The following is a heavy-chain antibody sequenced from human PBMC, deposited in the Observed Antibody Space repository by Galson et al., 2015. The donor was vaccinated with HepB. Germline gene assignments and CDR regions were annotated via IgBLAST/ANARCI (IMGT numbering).Heavy chain of an antibody. D-gene: IGHD4-17*01. CDR2: INRDGGDK. Sequence: SLRLSCAASGFTYSSYWMTWVRQVPGKGLEWVAKINRDGGDKSYVDSVRGRFTISRDNAKNSLYLHMSSLRAEDTAVYYCARDAFRGGALAYWAQGSLVIVSS. V-gene: IGHV3-7*01. J-gene: IGHJ4*02. CDR1: GFTYSSYW. CDR3: ARDAFRGGALAY.